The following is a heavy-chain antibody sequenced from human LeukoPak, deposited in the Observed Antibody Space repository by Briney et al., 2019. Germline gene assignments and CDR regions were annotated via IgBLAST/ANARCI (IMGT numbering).Heavy chain of an antibody. Sequence: SETLSLTCTVSGASISSYYWGWIRRPPGKGLEWIGYIYYSGNTNYNPSLKSRVTISIDTSKSQVSLRLSAVTAADTAVYFCASAGGTSPTLDYWGRGALVTVSS. CDR3: ASAGGTSPTLDY. J-gene: IGHJ4*02. V-gene: IGHV4-59*01. CDR1: GASISSYY. CDR2: IYYSGNT. D-gene: IGHD6-25*01.